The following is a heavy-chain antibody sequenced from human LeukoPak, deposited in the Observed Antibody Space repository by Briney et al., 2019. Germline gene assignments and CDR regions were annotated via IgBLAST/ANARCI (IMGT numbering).Heavy chain of an antibody. CDR1: GYTFTDYY. CDR3: ARDQGKQLVLYYFDY. CDR2: INPNSGGT. V-gene: IGHV1-2*02. Sequence: VASVKVSCKASGYTFTDYYMHGVRQAPGQGLEWMGWINPNSGGTNYAQKFQGRVTMTRDTSISTAYMELSRLRSDDTAVYYCARDQGKQLVLYYFDYWGQGTLVTVSS. D-gene: IGHD6-6*01. J-gene: IGHJ4*02.